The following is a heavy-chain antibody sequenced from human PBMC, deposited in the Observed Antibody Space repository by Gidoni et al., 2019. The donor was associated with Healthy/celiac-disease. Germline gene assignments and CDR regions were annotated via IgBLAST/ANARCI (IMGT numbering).Heavy chain of an antibody. J-gene: IGHJ6*02. CDR3: ARDPGYCSGGSCYHGMDV. Sequence: QVQLVESGGGVVQPGRSLRLPCAAPGFTFSSYSLHWVRQAPGKGLGWVAVISYDGSNKYYADSVKGRFTISRDNSKNTLYLQMNSLRAEDTAVYYCARDPGYCSGGSCYHGMDVWGQGTTVTVSS. D-gene: IGHD2-15*01. V-gene: IGHV3-30*04. CDR1: GFTFSSYS. CDR2: ISYDGSNK.